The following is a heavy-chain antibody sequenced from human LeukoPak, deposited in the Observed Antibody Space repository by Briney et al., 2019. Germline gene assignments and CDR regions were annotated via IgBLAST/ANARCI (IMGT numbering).Heavy chain of an antibody. CDR2: INAGNGNT. Sequence: ASVTVSFKASRYSFIDYAMHWVRQAPGQRAAWMGCINAGNGNTKYSRNFQGRVTLTRDTSASTVYMELSSLRSEDTGVYYCARAGYCSRTSWSDAFEIWGQGTMVTVSS. D-gene: IGHD2-2*03. CDR1: RYSFIDYA. CDR3: ARAGYCSRTSWSDAFEI. J-gene: IGHJ3*02. V-gene: IGHV1-3*01.